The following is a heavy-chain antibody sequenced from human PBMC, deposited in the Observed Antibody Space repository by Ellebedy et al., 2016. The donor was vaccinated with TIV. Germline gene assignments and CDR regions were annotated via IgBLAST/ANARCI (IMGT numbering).Heavy chain of an antibody. J-gene: IGHJ6*02. Sequence: SETLSLTXTVSGGSISSSSYYWGWIRQPPGKGLEWIGSIYYSGSTYYNPSLKSRVTISVDTSKNQFSLKLSSVTAADTAVYYCARAKTTVTYGMDVWGQGTTVTVSS. D-gene: IGHD4-17*01. CDR1: GGSISSSSYY. V-gene: IGHV4-39*01. CDR2: IYYSGST. CDR3: ARAKTTVTYGMDV.